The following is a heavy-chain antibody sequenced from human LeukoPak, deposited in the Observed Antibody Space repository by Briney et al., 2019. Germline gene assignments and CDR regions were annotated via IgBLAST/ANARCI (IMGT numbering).Heavy chain of an antibody. Sequence: GGSLRLSCAASGSTFSSYWMHWVRQAPGKGLVWVSRINSDGSSTSYADSVKGRFTISRDNAKNMLYLQMNSLRAEDTAVYYCARDLAYSSGWLWGYDYWGQGTLVTVTS. J-gene: IGHJ4*02. CDR1: GSTFSSYW. D-gene: IGHD6-19*01. CDR3: ARDLAYSSGWLWGYDY. V-gene: IGHV3-74*01. CDR2: INSDGSST.